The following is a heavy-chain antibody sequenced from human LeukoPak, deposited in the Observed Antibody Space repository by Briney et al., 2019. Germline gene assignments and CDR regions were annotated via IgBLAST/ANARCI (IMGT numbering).Heavy chain of an antibody. CDR1: GGSINNHY. CDR2: IYYSGST. Sequence: PSEILSLTCIVSGGSINNHYWTWIRQPPGKGLEWIGYIYYSGSTNYNPSLKSRVTISVDTSKNQFSLKLSSVTAADTAVYYCARGRDYYDSSGPDAFDIWGQGTMVTVSS. J-gene: IGHJ3*02. V-gene: IGHV4-59*11. CDR3: ARGRDYYDSSGPDAFDI. D-gene: IGHD3-22*01.